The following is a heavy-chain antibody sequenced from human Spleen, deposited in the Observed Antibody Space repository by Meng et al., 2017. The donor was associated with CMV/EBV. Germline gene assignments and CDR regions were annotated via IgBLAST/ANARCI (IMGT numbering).Heavy chain of an antibody. V-gene: IGHV1-46*01. CDR1: GYTFTSHY. D-gene: IGHD3-10*01. J-gene: IGHJ5*02. Sequence: SCKASGYTFTSHYMHWVRQAPGQGPEWMGIINPSGGTTTYARKFQGRVTMTRDTSTNTVYMEMSSLRSEDTAVYYCAREPHGGWFDPWGQGTLVTVSS. CDR2: INPSGGTT. CDR3: AREPHGGWFDP.